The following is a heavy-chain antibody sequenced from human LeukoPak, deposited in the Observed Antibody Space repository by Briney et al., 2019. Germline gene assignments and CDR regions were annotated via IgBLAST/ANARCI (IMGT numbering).Heavy chain of an antibody. J-gene: IGHJ4*02. V-gene: IGHV3-74*01. Sequence: RAGGSLRLSCAASGFTFSSFWMHWVRQAPGKGLVWVSRINSVGSSTSYADSVKGRFTISRDNAKNTLYLQMNSLRAEDTAVYYCARERTSGWDAFDFWGQGTLVTVSS. D-gene: IGHD6-19*01. CDR2: INSVGSST. CDR3: ARERTSGWDAFDF. CDR1: GFTFSSFW.